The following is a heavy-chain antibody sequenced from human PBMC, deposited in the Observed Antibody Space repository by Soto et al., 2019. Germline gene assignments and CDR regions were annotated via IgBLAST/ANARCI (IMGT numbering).Heavy chain of an antibody. CDR2: LSGSGSST. V-gene: IGHV3-23*01. CDR1: GFSFVNYA. CDR3: AKATTNGGWFNPCDS. Sequence: EVQLLESGGGLVQPGGSLRLSCAASGFSFVNYAMNWVRQAPGKGLEWVSALSGSGSSTYYADSVKGRLTISRDNSRDTLFLQMNSLTADDRAVYYCAKATTNGGWFNPCDSWGQGALVTVSS. J-gene: IGHJ4*02. D-gene: IGHD6-19*01.